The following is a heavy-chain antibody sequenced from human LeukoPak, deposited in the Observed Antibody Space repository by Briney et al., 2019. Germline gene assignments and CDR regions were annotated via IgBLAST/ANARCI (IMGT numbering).Heavy chain of an antibody. Sequence: GASVKVSCKASGGTFSSYAISWVRLAPGQGLEWMGGIIPIFGTANYAQKFQGRVTITADESTSTAYMELSSLRSEDTAVYYCARDSSGWYAWFDPWGQGTLVTVSS. J-gene: IGHJ5*02. V-gene: IGHV1-69*01. CDR2: IIPIFGTA. D-gene: IGHD6-19*01. CDR3: ARDSSGWYAWFDP. CDR1: GGTFSSYA.